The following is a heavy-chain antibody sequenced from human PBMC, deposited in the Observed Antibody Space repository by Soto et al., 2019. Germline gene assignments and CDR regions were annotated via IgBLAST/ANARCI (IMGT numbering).Heavy chain of an antibody. V-gene: IGHV1-69*12. Sequence: QVQLVQSGAEVKKPGSSVKVSCKASGGTFSRYAISWVRQAPGQGLEWMGGIIPIFGIANYAQKFQGRVTITADESTSTAYMELSSLRSEDTAVYYCARQGAALRDYYYGMDVWGQGTTVTVSS. D-gene: IGHD6-25*01. CDR1: GGTFSRYA. J-gene: IGHJ6*02. CDR3: ARQGAALRDYYYGMDV. CDR2: IIPIFGIA.